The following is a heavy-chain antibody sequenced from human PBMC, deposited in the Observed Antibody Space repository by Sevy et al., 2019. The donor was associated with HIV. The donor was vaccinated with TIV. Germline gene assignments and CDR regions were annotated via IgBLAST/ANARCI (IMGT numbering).Heavy chain of an antibody. CDR3: ARDKSWTPRGFDP. J-gene: IGHJ5*02. D-gene: IGHD3-16*02. CDR2: INPNSGGT. V-gene: IGHV1-2*02. Sequence: ASVKVSCKASGYTFTGYYMHWVRQAPGQGLEWMGWINPNSGGTNYAQKFQGRVTMTRDTSISTAYMELSRRRSDDTAVYYCARDKSWTPRGFDPWGQGTLVTVSS. CDR1: GYTFTGYY.